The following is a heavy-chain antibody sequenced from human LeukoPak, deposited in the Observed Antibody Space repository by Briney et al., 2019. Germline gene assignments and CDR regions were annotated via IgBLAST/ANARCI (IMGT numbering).Heavy chain of an antibody. V-gene: IGHV1-2*02. CDR2: INPNSGGT. CDR3: ARDDSSGYPPLSYFDY. CDR1: GYTFTCYY. D-gene: IGHD3-22*01. J-gene: IGHJ4*02. Sequence: ASVKVSCKASGYTFTCYYMHWVRQAPGQGLEWMGWINPNSGGTNYAQKFQGRVTMTRDTSISTAYMELSRLRSDDTAVYYCARDDSSGYPPLSYFDYWGQGTLVTVSS.